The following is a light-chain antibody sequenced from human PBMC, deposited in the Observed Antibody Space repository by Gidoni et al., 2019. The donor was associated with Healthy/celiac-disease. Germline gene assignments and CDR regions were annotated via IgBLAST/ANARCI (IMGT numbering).Light chain of an antibody. CDR3: SSYTSSSTLV. CDR1: SSDVGGYNY. V-gene: IGLV2-14*01. CDR2: DVS. J-gene: IGLJ2*01. Sequence: QSPLTQPASVSGSPPQSIPISCTGTSSDVGGYNYVSWYQQHPGKAPKLMIYDVSNRPSGVSNRFSGSKSGNTASLTISGLQAEDEADYYCSSYTSSSTLVFGGGTKLTVL.